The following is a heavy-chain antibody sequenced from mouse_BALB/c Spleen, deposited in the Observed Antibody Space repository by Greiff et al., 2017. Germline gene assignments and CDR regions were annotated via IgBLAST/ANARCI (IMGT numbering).Heavy chain of an antibody. D-gene: IGHD1-1*01. J-gene: IGHJ1*01. V-gene: IGHV2-6-7*01. CDR1: GFSLTGYG. CDR3: ARAPHYYGSSVRYFDV. Sequence: VKLVESGPGLVAPSQSLSITCTVSGFSLTGYGVNWVRQPPGKGLEWLGMIWGDGSTDYNSALKSRLSISKDNSKSQVFLKMNSLQTDDTARYYCARAPHYYGSSVRYFDVWGAGTTVTVSS. CDR2: IWGDGST.